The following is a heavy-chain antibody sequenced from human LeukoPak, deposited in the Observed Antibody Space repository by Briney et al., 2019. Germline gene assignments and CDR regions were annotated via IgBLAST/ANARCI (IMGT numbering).Heavy chain of an antibody. V-gene: IGHV1-2*06. CDR2: INPNNGGT. J-gene: IGHJ4*02. CDR1: GYTFTSYY. Sequence: ASVKASCKASGYTFTSYYMHWVRQAPGQGLEWMGRINPNNGGTYYSQKFQGRVTMTRDTSITTAYMELSRLRSDDTAVYYCARAPAYCGGDCYFYWGQGTLVTVSS. CDR3: ARAPAYCGGDCYFY. D-gene: IGHD2-21*02.